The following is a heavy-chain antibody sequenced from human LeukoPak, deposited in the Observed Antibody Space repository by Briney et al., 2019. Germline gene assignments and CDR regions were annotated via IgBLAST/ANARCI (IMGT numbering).Heavy chain of an antibody. Sequence: GGSLRLSCTASGFTFGSSAMTWVRQAPGKGLEWVATASGRSSTTYYADSVRGRFTISRNNSENTMSLHMGSLRGEDTAVYYCAKALSAYTPDTFDFWGLGTLVTVS. CDR3: AKALSAYTPDTFDF. V-gene: IGHV3-23*01. D-gene: IGHD3-3*01. CDR2: ASGRSSTT. CDR1: GFTFGSSA. J-gene: IGHJ3*01.